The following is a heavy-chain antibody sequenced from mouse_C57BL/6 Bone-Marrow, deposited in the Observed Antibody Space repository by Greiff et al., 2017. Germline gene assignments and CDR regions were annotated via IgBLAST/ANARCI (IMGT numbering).Heavy chain of an antibody. CDR2: ILPGSGST. V-gene: IGHV1-9*01. Sequence: QVQLQQSGAELMKPGASVKISCKATGYTFSSYWIEWVKQRPGHGLEWIGEILPGSGSTNYNEKFKGKATFTADTSSNTAYMQLSSLTSEDSSVYYCARSPYGNYYFDYWGQGTTLTVSS. CDR1: GYTFSSYW. CDR3: ARSPYGNYYFDY. J-gene: IGHJ2*01. D-gene: IGHD2-10*02.